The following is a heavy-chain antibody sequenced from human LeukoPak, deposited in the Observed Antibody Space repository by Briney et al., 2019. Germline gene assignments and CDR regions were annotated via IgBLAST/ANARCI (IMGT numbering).Heavy chain of an antibody. D-gene: IGHD1-14*01. V-gene: IGHV3-21*01. CDR1: GFTLSSYS. Sequence: GGSLRLSCAASGFTLSSYSMNWVRQAPGKGLEWVSSISSSSSYIYYADSVKGRFTISRDNAKNSLYLQMNSLRAEDTAVYYCARGSDHHDAFDIWGQGTMVTVSS. CDR2: ISSSSSYI. J-gene: IGHJ3*02. CDR3: ARGSDHHDAFDI.